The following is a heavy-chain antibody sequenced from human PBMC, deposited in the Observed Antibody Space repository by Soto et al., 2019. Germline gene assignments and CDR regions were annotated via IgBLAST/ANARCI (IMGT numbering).Heavy chain of an antibody. D-gene: IGHD6-19*01. J-gene: IGHJ3*02. Sequence: QLQLQESGSGLVKPSQTLSLTCAVSGGSISSGGYSWSWIRQPPGKGLEWIGYIYHSGSTYYNPSLKSRVTLSVDMSQNQFSLKLSSVTAADTAVYYCASVRYSSGWTPDAFDIWGQGTMVTVSS. CDR3: ASVRYSSGWTPDAFDI. CDR2: IYHSGST. V-gene: IGHV4-30-2*01. CDR1: GGSISSGGYS.